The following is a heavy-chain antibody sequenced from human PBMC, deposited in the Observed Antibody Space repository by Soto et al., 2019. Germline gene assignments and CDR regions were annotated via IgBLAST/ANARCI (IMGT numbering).Heavy chain of an antibody. CDR1: GFTFSSYG. Sequence: QVQLVESGGGVVQPGRSLRLSCAASGFTFSSYGMHWVRQAPGKGLEWVAVISYDGSNKYYADSVKGRFTISRDNSKNTLYLQMNSLRAEDTVVYYCAKDLLSGIAVAGMWGQGILVTVSS. CDR2: ISYDGSNK. J-gene: IGHJ4*02. V-gene: IGHV3-30*18. CDR3: AKDLLSGIAVAGM. D-gene: IGHD6-19*01.